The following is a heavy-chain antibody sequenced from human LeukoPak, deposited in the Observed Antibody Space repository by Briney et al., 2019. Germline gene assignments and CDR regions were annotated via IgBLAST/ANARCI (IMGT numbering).Heavy chain of an antibody. J-gene: IGHJ4*02. CDR3: ARSKGKVVTFDY. D-gene: IGHD4-23*01. CDR2: IYYSGST. Sequence: KPSETLSLTCTVSGGSISSYYWSWIRQPPGKGLEWIGYIYYSGSTNYNPSLKSRVTISVDTSKNQFSLKLSSVTAADTAVYYCARSKGKVVTFDYWGQGTLVIVS. V-gene: IGHV4-59*01. CDR1: GGSISSYY.